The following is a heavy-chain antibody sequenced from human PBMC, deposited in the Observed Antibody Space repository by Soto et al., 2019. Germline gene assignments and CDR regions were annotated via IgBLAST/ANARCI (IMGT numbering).Heavy chain of an antibody. Sequence: QVQLVQSGTEVKKPGASVKVSCKTSGYTFTNHGINWVRQAPGQGLEWMGWINPYNANTNYAQKLPSRVTKTTGTSTTTAYRDLTGLTSDYTAVYYCARVLVAGIWGDAVDIWGQGTVVTVSS. D-gene: IGHD3-16*01. CDR3: ARVLVAGIWGDAVDI. CDR1: GYTFTNHG. CDR2: INPYNANT. V-gene: IGHV1-18*04. J-gene: IGHJ3*02.